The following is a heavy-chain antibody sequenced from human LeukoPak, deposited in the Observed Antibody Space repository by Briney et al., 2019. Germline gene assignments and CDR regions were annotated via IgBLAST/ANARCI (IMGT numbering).Heavy chain of an antibody. D-gene: IGHD3-3*01. CDR2: IYYSGST. CDR1: GGSISSSSYY. CDR3: ARREYYDFWSGYGGNLP. Sequence: SETLSLTCTDSGGSISSSSYYWGWIRQPPGKGVEWIGSIYYSGSTYYNPSLKSRVTISVDPSKNQFSLKLSSVTAADTAVYYCARREYYDFWSGYGGNLPWGQGTLVTVSS. V-gene: IGHV4-39*01. J-gene: IGHJ4*02.